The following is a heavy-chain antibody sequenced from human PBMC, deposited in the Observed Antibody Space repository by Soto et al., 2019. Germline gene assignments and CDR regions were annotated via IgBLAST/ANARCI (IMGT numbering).Heavy chain of an antibody. V-gene: IGHV3-23*01. CDR3: AKAYCSGGSCYPETDAFDI. J-gene: IGHJ3*02. CDR2: ISGSGGIT. Sequence: EVQLLESGGGLVQPGGSLRLSCAASGFTFSSYAMSWVRQAPGKGLEWVSAISGSGGITYYADSVKGRFTISRDNSKNKLYLQMNSLGAEDTAVYYCAKAYCSGGSCYPETDAFDIWGQGTMVTVSS. CDR1: GFTFSSYA. D-gene: IGHD2-15*01.